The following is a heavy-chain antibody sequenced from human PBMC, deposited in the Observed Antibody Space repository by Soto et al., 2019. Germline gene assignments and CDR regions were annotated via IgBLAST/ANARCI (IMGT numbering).Heavy chain of an antibody. V-gene: IGHV1-2*04. CDR1: GYTFTGYY. CDR2: INPNSGGT. Sequence: QVQLVQSGAEVKKPGASVKVSCKASGYTFTGYYMHWVRQAPGQGLEWMGWINPNSGGTNYAQKFQGWVNMTRETAHSTAYMELRKLRSDDTAVYYCARGGDPLAVAGPYYYYYYMDVWGKGTTVTVSS. CDR3: ARGGDPLAVAGPYYYYYYMDV. J-gene: IGHJ6*03. D-gene: IGHD6-19*01.